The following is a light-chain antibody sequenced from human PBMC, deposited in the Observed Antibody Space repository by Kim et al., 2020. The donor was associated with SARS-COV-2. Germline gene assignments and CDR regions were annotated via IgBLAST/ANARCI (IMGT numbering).Light chain of an antibody. J-gene: IGKJ1*01. V-gene: IGKV3D-15*02. CDR3: QQYENSPWT. CDR2: GAS. CDR1: QSVSNN. Sequence: VSPGERVTLSGGASQSVSNNLAWYQQRPGQAPRLLIYGASNRATGIPDRFSGSGSGTDFTLTISRLEPEDCAVYYCQQYENSPWTFGQGTKVDIK.